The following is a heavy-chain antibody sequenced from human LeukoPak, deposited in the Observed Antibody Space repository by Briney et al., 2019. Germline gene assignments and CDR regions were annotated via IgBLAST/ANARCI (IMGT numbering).Heavy chain of an antibody. CDR1: GGSFSGYY. J-gene: IGHJ4*02. Sequence: PSETLSLTCAVYGGSFSGYYWSWIRQPPGKGLEWIGEINHSGSTNYNPSLKSRVTISVDTSKNQFSLKLSSVTAADTAVYYCAGGLPRIAARFWTDYWGQGTLVTVSS. V-gene: IGHV4-34*01. CDR3: AGGLPRIAARFWTDY. D-gene: IGHD6-6*01. CDR2: INHSGST.